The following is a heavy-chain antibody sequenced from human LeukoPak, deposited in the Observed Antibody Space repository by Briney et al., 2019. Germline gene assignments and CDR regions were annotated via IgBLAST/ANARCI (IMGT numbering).Heavy chain of an antibody. Sequence: GGSLRLSCAASGFTFSSYAMSWVRQAPGKGLEWVSAISGSGGSTYYADSVKGRFTISRDNSKNTMYLQMNSLRAEYTAVYYCAKADSYSSSSAFDYWGQGTLVTVSS. CDR1: GFTFSSYA. CDR3: AKADSYSSSSAFDY. D-gene: IGHD6-6*01. J-gene: IGHJ4*02. V-gene: IGHV3-23*01. CDR2: ISGSGGST.